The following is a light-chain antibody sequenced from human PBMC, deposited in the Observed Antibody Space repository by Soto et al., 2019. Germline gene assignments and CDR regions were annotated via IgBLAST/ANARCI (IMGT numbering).Light chain of an antibody. CDR1: QSISNW. CDR3: QQYNTYSRT. CDR2: KAS. Sequence: DIQMTQSPSTLSASVGDRVTITCRASQSISNWLAWYQQRPGKAPKLLIYKASSLEGGVPSRFSGSGSGTEFTLTIISLQPDDFATYYCQQYNTYSRTFGQGTKVEIK. J-gene: IGKJ1*01. V-gene: IGKV1-5*03.